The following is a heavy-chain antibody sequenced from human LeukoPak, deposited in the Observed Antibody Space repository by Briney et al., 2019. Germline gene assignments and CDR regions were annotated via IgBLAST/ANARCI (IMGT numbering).Heavy chain of an antibody. V-gene: IGHV4-59*01. J-gene: IGHJ4*02. CDR2: IRFSGAT. CDR3: ARGNGWHDY. CDR1: RGSIVGYF. Sequence: SETLSLTCTVSRGSIVGYFWNWVRQPPGKGLECIGNIRFSGATSYNPSLESRVTISVDSSKSRIFLNLRSVTTADTAVYYCARGNGWHDYWGQGTLVTVSS. D-gene: IGHD6-19*01.